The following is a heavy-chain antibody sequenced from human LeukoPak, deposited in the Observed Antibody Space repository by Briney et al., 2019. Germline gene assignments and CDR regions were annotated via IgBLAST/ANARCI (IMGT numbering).Heavy chain of an antibody. CDR3: ARHAEPHCGGDCYSLGYYYYYMDV. J-gene: IGHJ6*03. D-gene: IGHD2-21*02. Sequence: GESLKISCKGSGYSFTSYWIGWVRQMPGKGLEWMGIIYPGDSDTRYSPSFQGQVTISADKSISTAYLQWSSLKASDTAMYYCARHAEPHCGGDCYSLGYYYYYMDVWGKGTTVTVSS. CDR1: GYSFTSYW. V-gene: IGHV5-51*01. CDR2: IYPGDSDT.